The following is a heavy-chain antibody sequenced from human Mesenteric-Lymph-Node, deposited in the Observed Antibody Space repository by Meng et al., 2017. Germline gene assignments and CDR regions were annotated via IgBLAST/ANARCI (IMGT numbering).Heavy chain of an antibody. Sequence: QGERVQSVAEVEKPGASVKVSCKASGGTFSTYPVSWVRQAPGQGLEWMGGIIPIFGTANYAQKFQGRVTITADESTSTAYMELSSLRSEDTAVYYCARGRNYYDSSGYASIDYWGQGTLVTVSS. CDR1: GGTFSTYP. D-gene: IGHD3-22*01. CDR2: IIPIFGTA. J-gene: IGHJ4*02. V-gene: IGHV1-69*01. CDR3: ARGRNYYDSSGYASIDY.